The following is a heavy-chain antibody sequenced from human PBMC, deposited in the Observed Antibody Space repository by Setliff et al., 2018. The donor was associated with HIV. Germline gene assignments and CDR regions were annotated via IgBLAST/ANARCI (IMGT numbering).Heavy chain of an antibody. CDR1: GFTFTSYA. CDR2: ISGSGGGT. D-gene: IGHD2-21*01. CDR3: AKLREGHVYSQYDA. V-gene: IGHV3-23*01. J-gene: IGHJ5*01. Sequence: SGGSLRLYCAAAGFTFTSYAMNWVRQAPGKGLEWVSGISGSGGGTYYADSVKGRFTISRDNSQNALYLQMDSLRAEDTAVYHCAKLREGHVYSQYDAWGHGTLVTVSS.